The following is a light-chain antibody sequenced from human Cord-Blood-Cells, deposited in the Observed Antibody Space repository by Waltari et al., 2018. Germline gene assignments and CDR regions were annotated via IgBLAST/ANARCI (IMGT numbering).Light chain of an antibody. CDR2: DVS. CDR3: CSYAGSYTYV. Sequence: QSALTQPRSVSGSPGQSVTISCTGTNSDVGGYNYVSWYQQHPRKAPKLMIYDVSKRPSWVPYRFSGSRSGTTVSLTISGLQAEDEADYYCCSYAGSYTYVFGTGTKVTVL. CDR1: NSDVGGYNY. V-gene: IGLV2-11*01. J-gene: IGLJ1*01.